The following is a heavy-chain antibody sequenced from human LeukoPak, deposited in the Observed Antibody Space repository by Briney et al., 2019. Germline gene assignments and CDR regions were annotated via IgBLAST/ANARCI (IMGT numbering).Heavy chain of an antibody. CDR1: GGSISSYY. CDR3: ARHQYFGAFDI. Sequence: SETLSLTCTVSGGSISSYYWSWIRQPPGKGLEWIGYIYYSGSTNYNPSLKSRVTISVDTSKNQFSLKLSSVTAADTAVYYCARHQYFGAFDIWGQGTMVTVSS. D-gene: IGHD3-9*01. J-gene: IGHJ3*02. CDR2: IYYSGST. V-gene: IGHV4-59*08.